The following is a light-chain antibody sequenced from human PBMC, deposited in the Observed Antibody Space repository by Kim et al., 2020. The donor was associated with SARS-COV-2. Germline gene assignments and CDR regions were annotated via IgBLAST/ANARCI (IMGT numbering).Light chain of an antibody. CDR3: QQYASSPQT. V-gene: IGKV3-20*01. CDR2: GAS. Sequence: SPGERATLSCRATQSIGHNFLAWYQQKPGQAPRLLIFGASRRATGIQDRFSGSGSGTDFTLTISRLEPEDFALYYCQQYASSPQTFGQGTKVDIK. CDR1: QSIGHNF. J-gene: IGKJ1*01.